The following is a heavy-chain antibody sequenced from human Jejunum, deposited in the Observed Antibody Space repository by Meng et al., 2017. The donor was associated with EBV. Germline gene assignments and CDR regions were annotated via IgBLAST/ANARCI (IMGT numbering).Heavy chain of an antibody. V-gene: IGHV4-61*01. CDR2: IYNSGST. CDR1: GGSVSSGTYY. D-gene: IGHD1-1*01. Sequence: ESGPGLVKPSETLSLTCTVSGGSVSSGTYYWTWIRQPPGKGLEWIGYIYNSGSTNYNPSLKSRVTISLDTSKNQFSLKLSSVTAADTAMYYCARNWNFWGQGTLVTVSS. J-gene: IGHJ4*02. CDR3: ARNWNF.